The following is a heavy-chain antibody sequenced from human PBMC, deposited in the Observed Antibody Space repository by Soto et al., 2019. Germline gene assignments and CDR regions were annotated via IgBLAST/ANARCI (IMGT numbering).Heavy chain of an antibody. Sequence: GGSLRLSCAASGITFSDYYMRWIRQAPGKGLEWVSYISSSGDTKLYAESVKGRFTISRDNARNSLHLEMNSLRAEDTAVYYCAKPLSLYSSSYLDYWAQGTLVTVSS. CDR2: ISSSGDTK. J-gene: IGHJ4*02. V-gene: IGHV3-11*01. D-gene: IGHD6-13*01. CDR1: GITFSDYY. CDR3: AKPLSLYSSSYLDY.